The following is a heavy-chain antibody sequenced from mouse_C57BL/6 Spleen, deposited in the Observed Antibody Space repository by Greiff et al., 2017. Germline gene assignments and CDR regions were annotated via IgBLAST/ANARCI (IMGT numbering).Heavy chain of an antibody. CDR3: ARSGYDSSFFDY. D-gene: IGHD1-1*01. Sequence: QVQLQQSGPELVKPGASVKISCKASGYAFSSSWMNWVKQRPGKGLEWIGRIYPGDGDTNYNGKFKGKATLTADKSSSTAYMQLSSLTSEDSAVYFCARSGYDSSFFDYWGQGTTLTVSS. CDR2: IYPGDGDT. V-gene: IGHV1-82*01. J-gene: IGHJ2*01. CDR1: GYAFSSSW.